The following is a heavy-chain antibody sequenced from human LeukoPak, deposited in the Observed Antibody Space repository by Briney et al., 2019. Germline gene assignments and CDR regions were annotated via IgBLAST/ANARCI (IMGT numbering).Heavy chain of an antibody. D-gene: IGHD3-10*01. Sequence: PGGSLRLSCAASGFTFSSYAMSWVRQAPGKGLEWVSGINGNGVSTYYADSVKGRFTISRDNSKNTLYLQMNSLRAEDTAVYYCAKHEGSSGSYCHFHYWGQGTLVTVSS. V-gene: IGHV3-23*01. CDR1: GFTFSSYA. CDR2: INGNGVST. J-gene: IGHJ4*02. CDR3: AKHEGSSGSYCHFHY.